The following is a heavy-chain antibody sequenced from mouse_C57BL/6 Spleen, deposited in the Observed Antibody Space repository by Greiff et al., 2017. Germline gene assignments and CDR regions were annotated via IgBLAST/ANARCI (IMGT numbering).Heavy chain of an antibody. V-gene: IGHV7-3*01. Sequence: EVQLVESGGGLVQPGGSLSLSCAASGFTFTDYYMSWVRQPPGKALEWLGFIRNKANGYTTEYSASVKGRFTISRDNSQSILYLQMNALRAEDSATDYCARGGRGARDYWGQGTSVTVSS. CDR3: ARGGRGARDY. J-gene: IGHJ4*01. CDR1: GFTFTDYY. CDR2: IRNKANGYTT.